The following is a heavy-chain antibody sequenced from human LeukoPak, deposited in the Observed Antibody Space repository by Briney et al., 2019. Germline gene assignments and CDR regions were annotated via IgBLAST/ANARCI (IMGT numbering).Heavy chain of an antibody. Sequence: ASVKVSCKASGYTFTSYGISWVRQAPGQGLEWMGWISAYNGNTNYAQKLQGRVTMTTDTSTSTAYMELRSLRSDDTAVYYCARDIVVVVAENYFDYWGQGTLVTVSS. J-gene: IGHJ4*02. CDR2: ISAYNGNT. D-gene: IGHD2-15*01. CDR1: GYTFTSYG. CDR3: ARDIVVVVAENYFDY. V-gene: IGHV1-18*01.